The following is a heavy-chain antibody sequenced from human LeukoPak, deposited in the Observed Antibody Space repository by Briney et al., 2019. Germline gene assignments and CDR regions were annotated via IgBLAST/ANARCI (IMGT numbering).Heavy chain of an antibody. D-gene: IGHD3-9*01. CDR2: ISSSSRYI. Sequence: PGGCLRLSPAASGFTLTRYIMNSGRQAPGTGLGWGSSISSSSRYIYYADSLKGRFTISRDNDKNSLYLQMNSLRSEDTAVYYCAKVRSCYILPCYDYWGQGTLVTVSS. J-gene: IGHJ4*02. CDR3: AKVRSCYILPCYDY. V-gene: IGHV3-21*01. CDR1: GFTLTRYI.